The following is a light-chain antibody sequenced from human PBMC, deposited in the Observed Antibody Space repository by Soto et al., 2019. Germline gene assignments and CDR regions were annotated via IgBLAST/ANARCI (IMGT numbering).Light chain of an antibody. J-gene: IGKJ1*01. CDR2: GAS. Sequence: EIVLTQSPATLSVSPGERATLSCRASQSVNTNVAWYQQEPGQAPRLLIYGASTRATGIPARFSGSVSGTEFALTISSLQSEDFAVYYCQQYNNWPRTFGQGTKV. V-gene: IGKV3D-15*01. CDR1: QSVNTN. CDR3: QQYNNWPRT.